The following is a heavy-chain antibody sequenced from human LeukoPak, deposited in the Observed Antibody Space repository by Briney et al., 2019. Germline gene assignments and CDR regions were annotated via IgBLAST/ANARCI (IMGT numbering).Heavy chain of an antibody. D-gene: IGHD5-12*01. V-gene: IGHV1-2*02. CDR3: ARDPSNSGYDYLYYFDY. CDR1: GYTXTGYY. Sequence: ASVKVSCKASGYTXTGYYMHWVRQAPGQGLEWMGWINPDNGGTNYAQKFQGRVTMTRDMSISTAYMELSRLRSDDTAVYYCARDPSNSGYDYLYYFDYWGQGTVVTVSS. J-gene: IGHJ4*02. CDR2: INPDNGGT.